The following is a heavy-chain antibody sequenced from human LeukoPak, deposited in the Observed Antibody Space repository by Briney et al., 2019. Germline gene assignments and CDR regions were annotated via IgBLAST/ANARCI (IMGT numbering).Heavy chain of an antibody. J-gene: IGHJ5*02. V-gene: IGHV3-74*01. CDR2: INSDGINT. CDR3: ARDLGQYYDTSDNWFDP. Sequence: PGGSLRLSCAASGFTFSNYWMHWVRQAPGQGLVWVSRINSDGINTRYADSVKGRFTISRDNAKNTLNLQMNSLRAEDTAVYYCARDLGQYYDTSDNWFDPWGQGTLVTVSS. D-gene: IGHD3-22*01. CDR1: GFTFSNYW.